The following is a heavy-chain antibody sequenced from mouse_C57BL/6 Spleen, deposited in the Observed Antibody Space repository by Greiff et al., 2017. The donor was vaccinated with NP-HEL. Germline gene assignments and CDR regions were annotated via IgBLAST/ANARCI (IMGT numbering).Heavy chain of an antibody. CDR3: AREYYGSSYVWFAY. V-gene: IGHV3-6*01. Sequence: ESGPGLVKPSQSLSLTCSVSGYSITSGYFWNWIRQYPGNKLEWMGYISYDGSNNYNPSLKNRITITRNTSKNQFFLQLNTVTTEDTATDYCAREYYGSSYVWFAYWGQGTLVTVSA. CDR2: ISYDGSN. J-gene: IGHJ3*01. D-gene: IGHD1-1*01. CDR1: GYSITSGYF.